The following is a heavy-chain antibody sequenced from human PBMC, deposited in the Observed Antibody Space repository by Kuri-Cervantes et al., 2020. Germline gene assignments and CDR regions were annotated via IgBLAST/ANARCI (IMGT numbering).Heavy chain of an antibody. CDR3: ARTNDAFDI. CDR1: GGSISNYY. J-gene: IGHJ3*02. CDR2: IYYSGST. V-gene: IGHV4-59*01. Sequence: SETLSLTCTVSGGSISNYYWSWIRQPPGKGLEWIDYIYYSGSTNYNPSLKSRVTISVDTSKNQFSLNLPSVTAADTAVYYCARTNDAFDIWGQGTMVTVSS.